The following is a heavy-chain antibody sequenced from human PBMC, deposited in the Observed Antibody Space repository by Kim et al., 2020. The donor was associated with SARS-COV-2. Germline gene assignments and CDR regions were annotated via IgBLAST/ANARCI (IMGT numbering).Heavy chain of an antibody. CDR2: IKQVGRGN. D-gene: IGHD2-8*01. J-gene: IGHJ4*02. CDR1: GFTFSSYW. V-gene: IGHV3-7*01. CDR3: ARMYFYYFDY. Sequence: GGSLRLSCAASGFTFSSYWMSWVRQAPGKGLEWVANIKQVGRGNYYVDSVKGRFTISRDNAKNSLYLQMNSLRAEDTAVYYCARMYFYYFDYWGQGTLVTVSS.